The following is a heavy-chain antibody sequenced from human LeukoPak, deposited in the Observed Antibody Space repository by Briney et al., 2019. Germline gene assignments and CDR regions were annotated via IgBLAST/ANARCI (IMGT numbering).Heavy chain of an antibody. J-gene: IGHJ4*02. V-gene: IGHV4-59*01. CDR3: ARERNYYGSGSYPDY. CDR2: IYYSGST. Sequence: SETLSLTCTVPGGSISSYYWSWIRQPPGKGLERIGYIYYSGSTNYNPSLKSRVTISVDTSKNQFSLKLSSVTAADTAVYYCARERNYYGSGSYPDYWGQGTLVTVSS. D-gene: IGHD3-10*01. CDR1: GGSISSYY.